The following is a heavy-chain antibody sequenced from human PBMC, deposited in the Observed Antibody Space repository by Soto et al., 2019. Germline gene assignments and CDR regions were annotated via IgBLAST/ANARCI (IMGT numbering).Heavy chain of an antibody. D-gene: IGHD2-15*01. CDR2: IYYSGST. Sequence: PSETLSLTCTVSGGSISSGGYYWSWIRQHPGKGLEWIGYIYYSGSTYYNPSLKSRVTISVDTSKNQFSLKLSSVTAADTAVYYCARVPFCGGSCYSGLYYYYYGMDVWGQGTTVTVSS. V-gene: IGHV4-31*03. J-gene: IGHJ6*02. CDR1: GGSISSGGYY. CDR3: ARVPFCGGSCYSGLYYYYYGMDV.